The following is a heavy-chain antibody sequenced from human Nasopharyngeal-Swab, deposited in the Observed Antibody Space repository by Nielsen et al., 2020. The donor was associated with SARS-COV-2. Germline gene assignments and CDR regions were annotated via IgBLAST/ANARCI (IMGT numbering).Heavy chain of an antibody. CDR2: ISYDGSNK. D-gene: IGHD5-18*01. J-gene: IGHJ4*02. CDR1: GFTFSSYG. Sequence: GESLKISCAASGFTFSSYGMHWVRQAPGKGLEWVAVISYDGSNKYYADSVKGRFTISRDNSKNTLYLQMNSLRAEDTAVYYCAKDHFIQLWLRHPYYFDYWGQGTLVTVSS. V-gene: IGHV3-30*18. CDR3: AKDHFIQLWLRHPYYFDY.